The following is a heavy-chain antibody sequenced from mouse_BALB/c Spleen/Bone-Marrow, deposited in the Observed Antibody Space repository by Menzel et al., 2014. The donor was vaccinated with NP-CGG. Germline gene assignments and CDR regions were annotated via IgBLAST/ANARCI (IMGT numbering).Heavy chain of an antibody. CDR1: GFAFSGND. CDR2: ISRGGGST. CDR3: ARQRGYAYAMDY. J-gene: IGHJ4*01. V-gene: IGHV5-12-1*01. Sequence: DVMLVESGGGLVKPGGSLKLSCAASGFAFSGNDMSWVRQTPEKRLEWVAYISRGGGSTYYPDTMKGRFTISRDNAKNTLYLQMNSLKSEDTAMYYCARQRGYAYAMDYWGQGTSVTVSS. D-gene: IGHD2-2*01.